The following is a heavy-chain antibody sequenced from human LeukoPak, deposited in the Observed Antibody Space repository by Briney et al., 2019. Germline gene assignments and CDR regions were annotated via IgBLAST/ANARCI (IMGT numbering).Heavy chain of an antibody. D-gene: IGHD5-18*01. J-gene: IGHJ4*02. CDR2: IYHSGTA. V-gene: IGHV4-30-4*01. Sequence: SETLSLTCSVSGGSISTGDYYWSWIRQAPGKGLEWIGYIYHSGTAYYNPTLRSRVTVSIDTSGNQFSPRLTSVTAADTAVYYCARNGQYSFAVWGQGTLVTVSS. CDR3: ARNGQYSFAV. CDR1: GGSISTGDYY.